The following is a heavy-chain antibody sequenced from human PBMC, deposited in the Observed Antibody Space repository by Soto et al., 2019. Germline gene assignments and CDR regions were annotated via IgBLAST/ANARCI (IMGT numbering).Heavy chain of an antibody. J-gene: IGHJ3*02. V-gene: IGHV1-18*01. CDR3: ARDLSSGWSPADASDI. CDR2: ISAYNGNT. CDR1: GYTFTSYG. Sequence: ASVKVSCKASGYTFTSYGISWVRQAPGQGLEWMGWISAYNGNTNYAQKLQGRVTMTTDTSTSTAYMELRSLRSDDTAVYYCARDLSSGWSPADASDIWGQGTMVTVSS. D-gene: IGHD6-19*01.